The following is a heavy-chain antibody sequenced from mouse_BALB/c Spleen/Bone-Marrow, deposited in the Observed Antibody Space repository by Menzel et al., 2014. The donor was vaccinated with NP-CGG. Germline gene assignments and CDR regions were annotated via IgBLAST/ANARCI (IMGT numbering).Heavy chain of an antibody. V-gene: IGHV5-9-1*01. CDR3: TRSGGENSLDY. CDR2: ISRGGTYT. CDR1: GFTFSSYA. Sequence: EVKLVESGGGLVKPGGSLKLSCAASGFTFSSYAMSWVRQTPEKRLKWVATISRGGTYTYFPDSVKGRFTISRDNAKNTLYLQMSSLRSEDTAMFYCTRSGGENSLDYWGQGTSVTVSS. J-gene: IGHJ4*01.